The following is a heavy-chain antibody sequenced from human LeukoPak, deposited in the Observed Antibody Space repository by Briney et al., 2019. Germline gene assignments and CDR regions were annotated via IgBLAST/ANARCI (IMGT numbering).Heavy chain of an antibody. CDR1: GFTFENYG. CDR2: ISWDGGTT. J-gene: IGHJ4*02. Sequence: GGSLRLSCAASGFTFENYGMHWIRQALGKGLEWVSLISWDGGTTYYADSVKRRFTISRDNTKNSLYLQMNSLRAEDTALYYCAKEGEGTIDYWGQGTLVTVSS. D-gene: IGHD3-16*01. CDR3: AKEGEGTIDY. V-gene: IGHV3-43D*03.